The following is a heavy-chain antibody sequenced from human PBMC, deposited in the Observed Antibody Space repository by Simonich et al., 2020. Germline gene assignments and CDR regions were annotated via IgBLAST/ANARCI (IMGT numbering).Heavy chain of an antibody. CDR1: GFTFDDYA. D-gene: IGHD6-13*01. CDR2: ISWNSGSI. V-gene: IGHV3-9*01. CDR3: AKDVAAAGTEYFQH. J-gene: IGHJ1*01. Sequence: EVQLVESGGGLVQPGRSLRLSCVASGFTFDDYAMHWVRQDPGKGLECVAGISWNSGSIGYADSVNGRFTISRDNAKNSLYLQMNSLRAEDTALYYCAKDVAAAGTEYFQHWGQGTLVTVSS.